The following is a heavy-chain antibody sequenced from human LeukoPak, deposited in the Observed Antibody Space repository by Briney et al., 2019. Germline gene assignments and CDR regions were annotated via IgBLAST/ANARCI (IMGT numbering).Heavy chain of an antibody. J-gene: IGHJ6*03. Sequence: GASVKVSCKASGYTFTSYYMHWVRQAPGQGLEWMGIINPSGGSTSYAQKFQGRVTMTRDTSTSTVYMELSSLRSDDTAVYYCARMAGSHYYYYYVDVWGKGTTVTVSS. V-gene: IGHV1-46*01. CDR2: INPSGGST. D-gene: IGHD6-19*01. CDR3: ARMAGSHYYYYYVDV. CDR1: GYTFTSYY.